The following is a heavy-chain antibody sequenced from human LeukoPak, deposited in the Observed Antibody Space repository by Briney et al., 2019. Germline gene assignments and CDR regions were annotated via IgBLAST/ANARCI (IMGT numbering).Heavy chain of an antibody. V-gene: IGHV1-18*01. CDR1: GYTFTSYG. D-gene: IGHD3-10*01. Sequence: ASVKVSCKASGYTFTSYGISWVRQAPGQGLEWMGWIRAYNGNTNYAQKLQGRVTMTTDTSTSTAYMELRSLRSDDTAVYYCARAHPVLLWFGESVGDNWFDPWGQGTLVTVSS. CDR2: IRAYNGNT. J-gene: IGHJ5*02. CDR3: ARAHPVLLWFGESVGDNWFDP.